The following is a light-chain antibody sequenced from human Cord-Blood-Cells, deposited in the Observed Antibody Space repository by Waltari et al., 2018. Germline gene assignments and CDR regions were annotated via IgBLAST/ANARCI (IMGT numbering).Light chain of an antibody. CDR1: QSVSSY. V-gene: IGKV3-11*01. CDR2: DAS. CDR3: QQRSNWWT. J-gene: IGKJ1*01. Sequence: EIVLTQSPATLSLSPGERATLSCRVSQSVSSYLAWYQQKPGQAPRLLIYDASNRATGIPARFSGSGSGTDFTLTISILEPEDFAVYYCQQRSNWWTFGQGTKVEIK.